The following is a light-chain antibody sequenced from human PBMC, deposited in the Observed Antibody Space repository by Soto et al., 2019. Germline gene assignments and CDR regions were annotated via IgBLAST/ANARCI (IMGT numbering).Light chain of an antibody. V-gene: IGLV2-14*01. CDR2: EVS. Sequence: QSVLTQPASVSGSPGLSITISCTGTSSDVGGYNSVSWYQQHPGKAPKLLIHEVSDRPSGVSSRFSGSKSGNTASLTISGLQAEDEADYYRSSYTSSDTLVFGTGTKVTVL. CDR1: SSDVGGYNS. CDR3: SSYTSSDTLV. J-gene: IGLJ1*01.